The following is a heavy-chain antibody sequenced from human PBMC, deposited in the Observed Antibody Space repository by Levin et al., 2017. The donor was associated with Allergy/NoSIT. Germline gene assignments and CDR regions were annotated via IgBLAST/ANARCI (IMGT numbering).Heavy chain of an antibody. CDR1: GYRFTTSW. V-gene: IGHV5-51*01. J-gene: IGHJ6*02. CDR3: AKQGYSDYGMDV. D-gene: IGHD2-15*01. Sequence: GESLKISCKTSGYRFTTSWIGWARQMPGKGLEFMGIMYPGDSDTRYSPSFQGQVTISADKAISTAYLQWSSLKASDTATYYCAKQGYSDYGMDVWGQGTTVTVSS. CDR2: MYPGDSDT.